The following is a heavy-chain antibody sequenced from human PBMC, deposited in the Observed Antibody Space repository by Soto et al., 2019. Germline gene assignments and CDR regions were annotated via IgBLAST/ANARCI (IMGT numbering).Heavy chain of an antibody. CDR3: ARVLRGHCSSTSCYAYYYYGMDV. CDR2: IIPIFGTA. CDR1: GGTFSSYA. Sequence: AASVKVSCKAPGGTFSSYAISWVRQAPGQGLEWMGGIIPIFGTANYAQKFQGRVTITADESTSTAYMELSSLRSEDTAVYYCARVLRGHCSSTSCYAYYYYGMDVWGQGTTVTVSS. V-gene: IGHV1-69*13. D-gene: IGHD2-2*01. J-gene: IGHJ6*02.